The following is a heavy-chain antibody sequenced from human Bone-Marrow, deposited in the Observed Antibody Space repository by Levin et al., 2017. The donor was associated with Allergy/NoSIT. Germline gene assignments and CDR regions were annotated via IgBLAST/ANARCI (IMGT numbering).Heavy chain of an antibody. Sequence: SETLSLTCAVYGGAFSGYQWSWIRHSPGKGLQWIGEVNHSGNPKYSPSLRSRVTISVDTSKNHLSLSLTSVTDADTAVYYCAREEDYYCSSGHFRVAAYWGQGTLVTVSS. CDR2: VNHSGNP. J-gene: IGHJ1*01. CDR1: GGAFSGYQ. V-gene: IGHV4-34*01. D-gene: IGHD3-22*01. CDR3: AREEDYYCSSGHFRVAAY.